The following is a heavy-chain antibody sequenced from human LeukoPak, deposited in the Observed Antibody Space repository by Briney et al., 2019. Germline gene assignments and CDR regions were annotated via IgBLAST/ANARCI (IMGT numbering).Heavy chain of an antibody. CDR1: GGSFSGYY. J-gene: IGHJ4*02. CDR2: INHSGST. CDR3: ASGYYDSSGYYWRFDY. V-gene: IGHV4-34*01. Sequence: KASETLSLTCAVYGGSFSGYYWSWIRQPPGKGLEWIGEINHSGSTNYNPSLKSRVTISVDTPKNQFSLKLSSVTAADTAVYYCASGYYDSSGYYWRFDYWGQGTLVTVSS. D-gene: IGHD3-22*01.